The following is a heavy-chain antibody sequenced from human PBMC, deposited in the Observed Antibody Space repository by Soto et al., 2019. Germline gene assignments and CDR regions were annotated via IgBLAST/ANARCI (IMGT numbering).Heavy chain of an antibody. Sequence: PSETLSLTCTVSGGSVSSSSYYWGWIRQPPGKGLEWIGSIFYSGSTYYNPSLKSRVTISVDTSKNQFSLKLSSVTAADTAGYYFACFFPGEYSNGFNYYVMTSGAKGPRSPSP. J-gene: IGHJ6*02. V-gene: IGHV4-39*01. CDR1: GGSVSSSSYY. D-gene: IGHD5-18*01. CDR2: IFYSGST. CDR3: ACFFPGEYSNGFNYYVMTS.